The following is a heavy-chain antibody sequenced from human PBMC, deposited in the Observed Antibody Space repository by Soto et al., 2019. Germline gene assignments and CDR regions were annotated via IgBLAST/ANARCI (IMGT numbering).Heavy chain of an antibody. CDR3: ARVRSCSSTTCYNFDW. D-gene: IGHD2-2*02. V-gene: IGHV3-33*01. J-gene: IGHJ4*02. CDR1: GFTFSSYG. CDR2: IWYDGSNK. Sequence: QVQLVESGGGVVQPGRSLRLSYAASGFTFSSYGMHWVRQAPGKGLEWVAVIWYDGSNKYYADSVKGRFTISRDNSKNTLYLQMNSLTAEDTAVYYCARVRSCSSTTCYNFDWWGQGTLVTVSS.